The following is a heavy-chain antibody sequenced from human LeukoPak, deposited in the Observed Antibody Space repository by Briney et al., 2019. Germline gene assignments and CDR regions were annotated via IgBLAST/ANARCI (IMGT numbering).Heavy chain of an antibody. Sequence: PSETLSLTCAVYGGSFSGYYWSWIRQPPGKGLDWIGEINHSGSTNYNPSLKSRVTISVNTSKNQFSLKLSSVTAAATAVYYCARGRRDGYNYSGGRRFDYWGQGTLVTVSS. J-gene: IGHJ4*02. CDR1: GGSFSGYY. D-gene: IGHD5-24*01. CDR2: INHSGST. V-gene: IGHV4-34*01. CDR3: ARGRRDGYNYSGGRRFDY.